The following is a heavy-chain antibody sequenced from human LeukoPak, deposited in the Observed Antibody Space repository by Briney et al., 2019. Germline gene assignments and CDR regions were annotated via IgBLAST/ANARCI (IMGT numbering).Heavy chain of an antibody. V-gene: IGHV1-69*13. D-gene: IGHD5-12*01. CDR3: ASKRVATIRGPYYYYGMDV. CDR2: IIPIFGTA. J-gene: IGHJ6*02. Sequence: GASVKVSCKASGGTFSSYAISWVRQAPGQGLEWMGGIIPIFGTANYAQKFQGRVTITADESTSTAYMELSSLRSEDTAVYYCASKRVATIRGPYYYYGMDVWGQGTTVTVSS. CDR1: GGTFSSYA.